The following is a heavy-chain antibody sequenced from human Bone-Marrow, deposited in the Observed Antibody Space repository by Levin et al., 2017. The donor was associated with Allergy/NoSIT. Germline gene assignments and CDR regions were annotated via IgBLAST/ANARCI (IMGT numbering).Heavy chain of an antibody. V-gene: IGHV4-39*01. D-gene: IGHD3-10*01. CDR3: ASWGSAVGAFDI. J-gene: IGHJ3*02. Sequence: SCTVSGGSISSSSYYWGWIRQPPGKGLEWIGSIYYSGSTYYNPSLKSRVTISVDTSKNQFSLKLSSVTAADTAVYYCASWGSAVGAFDIWGQGTMVTVSS. CDR1: GGSISSSSYY. CDR2: IYYSGST.